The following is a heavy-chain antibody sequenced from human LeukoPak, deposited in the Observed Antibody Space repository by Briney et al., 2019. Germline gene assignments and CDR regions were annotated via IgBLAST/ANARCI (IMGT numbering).Heavy chain of an antibody. CDR2: INHSGST. J-gene: IGHJ4*02. Sequence: PAETLSLTCAVYGGSFSGYYWSWVRQPPGKGLEGVGEINHSGSTNYNPSLKSRVTISVDTSKTQFSLKLSSVTAADTAVYYCARFPAYYYGSGSYLRGYYFDYWGQGTLVTVSS. D-gene: IGHD3-10*01. CDR3: ARFPAYYYGSGSYLRGYYFDY. CDR1: GGSFSGYY. V-gene: IGHV4-34*01.